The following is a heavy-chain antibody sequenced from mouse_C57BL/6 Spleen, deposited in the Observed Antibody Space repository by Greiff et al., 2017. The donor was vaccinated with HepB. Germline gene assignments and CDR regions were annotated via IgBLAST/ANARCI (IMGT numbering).Heavy chain of an antibody. CDR2: ISYDGSN. CDR3: ARGGSFKGDWYFDV. Sequence: ESGPGLVKPSQSLSLTCSVTGYSITSGYFWNWIRQIPGNKLEWMGYISYDGSNNYNPSLKNRISITRDTSKNQFFLKLNSVTTEDTATYYCARGGSFKGDWYFDVWGTGTTVTVSS. V-gene: IGHV3-6*01. J-gene: IGHJ1*03. CDR1: GYSITSGYF.